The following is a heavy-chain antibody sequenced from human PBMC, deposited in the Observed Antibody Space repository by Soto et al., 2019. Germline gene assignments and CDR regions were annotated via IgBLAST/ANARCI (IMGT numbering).Heavy chain of an antibody. CDR3: TSEQGATTDY. Sequence: WRSLRLSCSASAFTCSGAAILWFRQASGKGLEGVGRIRSKANSYATAYAASVKGRFTISRDDSKNTAYLQMNSLKTEDTAVYYCTSEQGATTDYWGQGTLVTVSS. CDR1: AFTCSGAA. D-gene: IGHD1-26*01. J-gene: IGHJ4*02. CDR2: IRSKANSYAT. V-gene: IGHV3-73*01.